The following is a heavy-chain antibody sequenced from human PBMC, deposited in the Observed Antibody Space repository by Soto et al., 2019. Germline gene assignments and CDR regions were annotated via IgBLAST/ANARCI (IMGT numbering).Heavy chain of an antibody. J-gene: IGHJ2*01. CDR2: ISGTGDST. Sequence: PVGSQRLSCAAAGCACVTYARHCVLQSPGKGLEWVSAISGTGDSTYYADSVKGRFTTSRDNSKNTLYLQMHSLRGDDTAIYYCAKPNLSYWYFDLWGRGTLVTVSS. CDR3: AKPNLSYWYFDL. CDR1: GCACVTYA. V-gene: IGHV3-23*01.